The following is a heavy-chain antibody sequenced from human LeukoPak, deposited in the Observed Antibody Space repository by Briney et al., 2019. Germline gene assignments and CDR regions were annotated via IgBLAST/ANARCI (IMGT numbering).Heavy chain of an antibody. V-gene: IGHV4-34*01. J-gene: IGHJ4*02. Sequence: SETLSLTCAVYGGSFSGYYWSWIRQPPGKGLEWIGEINHSGSTNYNPSLKSRVTISVDTPKNQFSLRLSSVTAADTAVYYCARVSGYDWESFHDYWGQGILVTVSS. D-gene: IGHD5-12*01. CDR1: GGSFSGYY. CDR2: INHSGST. CDR3: ARVSGYDWESFHDY.